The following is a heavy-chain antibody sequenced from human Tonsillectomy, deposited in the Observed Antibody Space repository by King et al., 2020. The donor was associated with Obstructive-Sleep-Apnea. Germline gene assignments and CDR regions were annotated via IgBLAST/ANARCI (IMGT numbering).Heavy chain of an antibody. Sequence: VQLVESGGGVVQPGKSLRLSCAASGVTFSSYAMHWVRQAPGKGLEWVAFISNDGSNKYYADSVKGRFTVSRDSSKNTLFLQMNSLRAEDTAVYYCARSDSSGYYFAYYYYYFTMDVWGQGTTVTVSS. J-gene: IGHJ6*02. CDR3: ARSDSSGYYFAYYYYYFTMDV. D-gene: IGHD3-22*01. CDR1: GVTFSSYA. V-gene: IGHV3-30*04. CDR2: ISNDGSNK.